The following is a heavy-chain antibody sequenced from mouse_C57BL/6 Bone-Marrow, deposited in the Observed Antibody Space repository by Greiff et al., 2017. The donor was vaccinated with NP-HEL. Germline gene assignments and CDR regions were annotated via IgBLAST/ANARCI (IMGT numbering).Heavy chain of an antibody. Sequence: VQLQQSDAELVKPGASVKISCKVSGYTFTDHTIHWMKQRPEQGLEWIGYIYPRDGSTKYNEKFKGKATLTADKSSSPAYMQLNSLTSEDSAVYFCAREWRFLYWYFDVWGTGTTVTVSS. CDR3: AREWRFLYWYFDV. CDR1: GYTFTDHT. CDR2: IYPRDGST. V-gene: IGHV1-78*01. J-gene: IGHJ1*03.